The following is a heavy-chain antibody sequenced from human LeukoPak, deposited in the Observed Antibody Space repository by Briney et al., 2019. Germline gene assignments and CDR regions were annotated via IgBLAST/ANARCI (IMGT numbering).Heavy chain of an antibody. CDR1: GFTFSSYA. CDR3: AKVGKKDLDV. CDR2: ITYTGGDT. Sequence: GGSLRLSCAASGFTFSSYAMSWVRQAPGRGLEWVSAITYTGGDTYYADSVKGRFTISREHSKNTLSLQMNALRAEDPAIYYCAKVGKKDLDVWGQGTMVTVSS. D-gene: IGHD1-26*01. J-gene: IGHJ3*01. V-gene: IGHV3-23*01.